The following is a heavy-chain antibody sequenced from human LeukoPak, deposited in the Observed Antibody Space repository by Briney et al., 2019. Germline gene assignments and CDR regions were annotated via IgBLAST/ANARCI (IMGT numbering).Heavy chain of an antibody. J-gene: IGHJ3*02. D-gene: IGHD3-3*01. CDR1: GGTFSSYA. V-gene: IGHV1-69*13. CDR2: IIPIFGTA. Sequence: SVKVSXKASGGTFSSYAISWVRQAPGQGLEWMGGIIPIFGTANYAQKFQGRVTITADESTSTAYMELSSLRSEDTAVHYCARPQIITIFGVVLGAFDIWGQGTMVTVSS. CDR3: ARPQIITIFGVVLGAFDI.